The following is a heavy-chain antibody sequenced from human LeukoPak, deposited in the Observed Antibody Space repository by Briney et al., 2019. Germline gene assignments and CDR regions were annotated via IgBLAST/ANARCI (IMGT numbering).Heavy chain of an antibody. D-gene: IGHD4-23*01. CDR3: ARGSLLYYFDY. J-gene: IGHJ4*02. CDR2: IYYSGNT. Sequence: SETLSLTCTVSGGSISSYYWSWIRQPPGKGLEWIGYIYYSGNTNYNPSLKSRVTISVDTSKNQFSLKLNSVTAADTAVSYCARGSLLYYFDYWGQGALVTVSS. V-gene: IGHV4-59*08. CDR1: GGSISSYY.